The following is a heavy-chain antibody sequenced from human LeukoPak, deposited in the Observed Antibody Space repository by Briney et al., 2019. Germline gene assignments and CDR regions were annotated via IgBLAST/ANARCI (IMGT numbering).Heavy chain of an antibody. CDR1: GGSFSSYY. V-gene: IGHV4-34*01. Sequence: PSETLSLTCAVYGGSFSSYYWSWIRQPPGKGLEWIGDISHSGTTNYNPSLKSRVTILVDTSKNQFSLKLTSVTAADTAVFYCARLEKASGTGGMDVWGQGTTVTVSS. CDR3: ARLEKASGTGGMDV. J-gene: IGHJ6*02. D-gene: IGHD6-13*01. CDR2: ISHSGTT.